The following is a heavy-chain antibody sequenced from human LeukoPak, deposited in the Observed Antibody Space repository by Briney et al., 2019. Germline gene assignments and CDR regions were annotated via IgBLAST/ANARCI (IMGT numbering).Heavy chain of an antibody. CDR3: ARVIRVIAAAEKNDAFDI. CDR2: IRQDGSEK. D-gene: IGHD6-13*01. V-gene: IGHV3-7*01. J-gene: IGHJ3*02. CDR1: GFTFGAHW. Sequence: PGGSLRLSCAASGFTFGAHWMSWVRQAPGKGLAWVANIRQDGSEKYYVDSAKGRFTISRDNARNSLYLQMNSLRAEDTAVYYCARVIRVIAAAEKNDAFDIWGQGTMVTVSS.